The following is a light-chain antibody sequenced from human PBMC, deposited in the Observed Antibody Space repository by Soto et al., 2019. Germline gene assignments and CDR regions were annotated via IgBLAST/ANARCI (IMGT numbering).Light chain of an antibody. CDR2: EVS. CDR3: SSYTDSSTLGV. V-gene: IGLV2-14*01. CDR1: SSDVGGYNY. Sequence: QSALTQPASVSGSRGQSITISCTGTSSDVGGYNYVSWYQQHPGKAPKLMIYEVSNRPSGVSSRFSGSKSGNTASLTISGLQAEDEADYYCSSYTDSSTLGVFGGGTKLTVL. J-gene: IGLJ2*01.